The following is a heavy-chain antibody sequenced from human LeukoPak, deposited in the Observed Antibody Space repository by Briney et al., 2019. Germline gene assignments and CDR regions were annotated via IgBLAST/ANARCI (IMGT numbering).Heavy chain of an antibody. CDR1: GFNFRDFW. J-gene: IGHJ4*02. V-gene: IGHV3-7*03. CDR2: TNQDGSQK. CDR3: AAWGSGNY. Sequence: PRGSLRLSCAASGFNFRDFWMYWIRQAPGKGLEWVANTNQDGSQKYYVDSVRGRFTISRDNAENLFYLQIDSLRVEDTAIYYCAAWGSGNYWGQGTLVTVSS. D-gene: IGHD7-27*01.